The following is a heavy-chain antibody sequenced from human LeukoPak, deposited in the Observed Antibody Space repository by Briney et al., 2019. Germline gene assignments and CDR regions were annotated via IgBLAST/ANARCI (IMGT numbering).Heavy chain of an antibody. V-gene: IGHV3-11*04. CDR2: ISSLGTSM. D-gene: IGHD3-10*01. Sequence: GGSLRLSCAASGFTFSDYYMIWIRQAPGKGLEWVSYISSLGTSMYYADSVKGRFTISRDNAKNSLYLQMNSLRAEDTAVYYCARGLDNYGSGSSDWGQGTLVTVSS. CDR3: ARGLDNYGSGSSD. J-gene: IGHJ4*02. CDR1: GFTFSDYY.